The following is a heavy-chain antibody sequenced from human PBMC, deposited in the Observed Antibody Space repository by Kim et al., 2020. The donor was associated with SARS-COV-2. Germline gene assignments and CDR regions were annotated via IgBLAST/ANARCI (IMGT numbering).Heavy chain of an antibody. CDR3: ARGGGYDVGFDY. CDR2: IYYSGST. CDR1: GGSISSYY. J-gene: IGHJ4*02. V-gene: IGHV4-59*01. D-gene: IGHD5-12*01. Sequence: SETLSLTCTVSGGSISSYYWSWIRQPPGKGLEWIGYIYYSGSTNYNPSLKSRVTISVDTSKNQFSLKLSSVTAADTAVYYCARGGGYDVGFDYWGQGTLV.